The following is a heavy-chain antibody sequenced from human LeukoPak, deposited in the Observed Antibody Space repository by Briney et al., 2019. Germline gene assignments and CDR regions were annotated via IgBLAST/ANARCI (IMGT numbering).Heavy chain of an antibody. J-gene: IGHJ6*02. D-gene: IGHD4-17*01. CDR3: ARGTVTRGNYYYYGMDV. Sequence: GASVKVSCKASGYTFTGYYMHWVRQAPGQWLEWMGWISAYNGNIYYAQKFQGRVTMTTDTSTSTAYMELTSLRSDDTAVYYCARGTVTRGNYYYYGMDVWGQGTTVTVSS. CDR2: ISAYNGNI. V-gene: IGHV1-18*04. CDR1: GYTFTGYY.